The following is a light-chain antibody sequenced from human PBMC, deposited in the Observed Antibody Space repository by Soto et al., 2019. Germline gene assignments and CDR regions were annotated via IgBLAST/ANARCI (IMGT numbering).Light chain of an antibody. CDR2: DVT. J-gene: IGLJ2*01. V-gene: IGLV2-11*01. CDR1: SSDVGGYNY. Sequence: QSALTQPRSVSGSPGQSVTISCSGTSSDVGGYNYVSWYQQHPGKAPKLMIYDVTKRPSGVPDRFSGSKSGNTASLTISGLQADDEADYYCCSYAGSYTLVVFGGVTKVTVL. CDR3: CSYAGSYTLVV.